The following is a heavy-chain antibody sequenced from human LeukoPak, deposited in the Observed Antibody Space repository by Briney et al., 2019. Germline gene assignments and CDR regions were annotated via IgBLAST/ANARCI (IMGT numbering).Heavy chain of an antibody. Sequence: PGGSLRLSCAASGFTFSPYSMNWVRQAPGKGLEWVSSISSRSTYTYYADSVKGWFTISRDNSKNTLHLQMNSLRAEDTAVYYCAIEVRGITTLINGDCWGQGTLVTVSS. V-gene: IGHV3-21*04. CDR3: AIEVRGITTLINGDC. J-gene: IGHJ4*02. CDR2: ISSRSTYT. CDR1: GFTFSPYS. D-gene: IGHD3-10*01.